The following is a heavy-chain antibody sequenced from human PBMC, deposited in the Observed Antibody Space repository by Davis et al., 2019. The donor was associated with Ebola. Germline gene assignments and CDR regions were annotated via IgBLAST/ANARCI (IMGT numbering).Heavy chain of an antibody. CDR2: TRNKANSYTT. CDR3: ARWGLYSSSWYGAFDI. D-gene: IGHD6-13*01. Sequence: GESLKISCAASGFTFSDHYMDWVRQAPGKGLEWVGRTRNKANSYTTEYAASVKGRFTISRDDSKNSLYLQMNSLKTEDTAVYYCARWGLYSSSWYGAFDIWGQGTMVTVSS. J-gene: IGHJ3*02. V-gene: IGHV3-72*01. CDR1: GFTFSDHY.